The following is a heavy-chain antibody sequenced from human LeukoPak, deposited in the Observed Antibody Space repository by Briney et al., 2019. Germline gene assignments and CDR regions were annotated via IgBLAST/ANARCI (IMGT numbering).Heavy chain of an antibody. V-gene: IGHV1-46*01. CDR2: INPSGGST. Sequence: ASVTVSCKASGYTFTSYYMHWVRQAPGQGLEWMGIINPSGGSTSYAQKFQGRVTMTRDTSTSTVYMELSSLRSEDTAVYYCARDRDIVATIGSPDYWGQGTLVTVSP. CDR1: GYTFTSYY. CDR3: ARDRDIVATIGSPDY. J-gene: IGHJ4*02. D-gene: IGHD5-12*01.